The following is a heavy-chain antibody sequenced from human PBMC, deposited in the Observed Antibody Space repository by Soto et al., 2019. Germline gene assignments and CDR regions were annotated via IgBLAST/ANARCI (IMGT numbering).Heavy chain of an antibody. Sequence: QAHLAQSGAEVKKPGSSVTVSCKASGGTFNSYGISWVRQAPGQGLDWMGVIIPLYGTVNYAQKFQGRVSITANKSTSTANIDLNSLRSDDTAVYYWARVRVIGGVIPSHFGLWGQGTLVTVSS. CDR2: IIPLYGTV. V-gene: IGHV1-69*06. CDR1: GGTFNSYG. D-gene: IGHD3-16*02. J-gene: IGHJ4*02. CDR3: ARVRVIGGVIPSHFGL.